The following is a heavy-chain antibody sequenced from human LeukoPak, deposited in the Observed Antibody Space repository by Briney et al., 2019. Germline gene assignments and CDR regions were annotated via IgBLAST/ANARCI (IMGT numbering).Heavy chain of an antibody. J-gene: IGHJ3*02. V-gene: IGHV3-30-3*01. CDR3: ASQPTYYYDSSGYSPEGDAFDI. CDR2: ISYDGSNK. D-gene: IGHD3-22*01. Sequence: GGSLGLSCAASGFTFSSYAMHWVRQAPGKGLEWVAVISYDGSNKYYADSVKGRFTISRDNSKNTLYLQMNSLRAEDTAVYYCASQPTYYYDSSGYSPEGDAFDIWGQGTMVTVSS. CDR1: GFTFSSYA.